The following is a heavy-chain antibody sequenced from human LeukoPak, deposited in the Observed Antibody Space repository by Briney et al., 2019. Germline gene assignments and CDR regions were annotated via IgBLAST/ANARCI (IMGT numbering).Heavy chain of an antibody. CDR1: GGSLSSYY. CDR3: ARDSGGAAANLDY. D-gene: IGHD6-13*01. V-gene: IGHV4-59*01. CDR2: IYSSGNT. J-gene: IGHJ4*02. Sequence: PSETLSLTCTVSGGSLSSYYWSWIRQPPGKGLEWIGYIYSSGNTNYNPSLKSRVTISVDTSKNQFSLKLSSVTAADTAVYYCARDSGGAAANLDYWGQGTLVTVSS.